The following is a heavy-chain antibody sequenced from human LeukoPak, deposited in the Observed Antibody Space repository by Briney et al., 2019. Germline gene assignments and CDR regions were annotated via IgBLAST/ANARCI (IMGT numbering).Heavy chain of an antibody. V-gene: IGHV3-48*01. CDR1: GLTFSSYS. D-gene: IGHD3-22*01. CDR2: ISSSSSTI. CDR3: ASRYYYDSSGYPDY. Sequence: GGSLSLSCAASGLTFSSYSMNWVRQAPGKGLEWVSYISSSSSTIYYADSVKGRFTISRDNAKNSLYLQMNSLRAEDTAVYYCASRYYYDSSGYPDYWGQGTLVTVSS. J-gene: IGHJ4*02.